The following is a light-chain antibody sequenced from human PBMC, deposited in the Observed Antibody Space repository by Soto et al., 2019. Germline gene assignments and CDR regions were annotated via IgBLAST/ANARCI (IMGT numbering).Light chain of an antibody. CDR2: GNN. CDR1: SSNIGSNT. V-gene: IGLV1-44*01. J-gene: IGLJ1*01. CDR3: AAWGDSITDYV. Sequence: SVLTQPPSSTVTPGQRVTISCSGRSSNIGSNTVNWYQHLLGTAPKLLSYGNNHRPAGVPDRFSDSKSLTSASLAIRWRQAEAEADYYCAAWGDSITDYVFGTGTKVTVL.